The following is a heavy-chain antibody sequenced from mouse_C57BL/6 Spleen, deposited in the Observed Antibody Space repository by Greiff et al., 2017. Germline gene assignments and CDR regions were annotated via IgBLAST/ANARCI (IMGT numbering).Heavy chain of an antibody. J-gene: IGHJ4*01. V-gene: IGHV1-26*01. CDR1: GYTFTDYY. CDR3: ARLGDYYRHAMDY. Sequence: EVQLQQSGPELVKPGASVKISCKASGYTFTDYYMNWVKQSHGKSLEWIGDINPNNGGTSYNQKFKGKATLTVDKSSSTAYMELRGLTSEDSSVYYCARLGDYYRHAMDYWGQGTSVTVAS. D-gene: IGHD1-1*01. CDR2: INPNNGGT.